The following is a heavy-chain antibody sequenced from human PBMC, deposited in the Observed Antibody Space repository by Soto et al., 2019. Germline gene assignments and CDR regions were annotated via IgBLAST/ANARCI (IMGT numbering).Heavy chain of an antibody. Sequence: SQTLSVTCTGSAGSTSSCRYYGGWIRQPPGKGLEWIGSIYYSGSTYYNPSLKSRVTISVDTSKNQFSLKLSSVTAADTAVYYCARAERYYYDYMDVWGKGTTVT. CDR3: ARAERYYYDYMDV. CDR2: IYYSGST. V-gene: IGHV4-39*01. CDR1: AGSTSSCRYY. J-gene: IGHJ6*03. D-gene: IGHD1-1*01.